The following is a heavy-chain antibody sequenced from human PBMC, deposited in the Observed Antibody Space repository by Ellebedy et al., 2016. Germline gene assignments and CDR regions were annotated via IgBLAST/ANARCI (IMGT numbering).Heavy chain of an antibody. Sequence: SETLSLXCAVYGGSFSGYYWSWIRQPPGKGLEWIGEINHSGSTNYNPSLKSRVTISVDTSKNQFSLKLSSVTAADTAVYYCARAVDYYYYMDVWGKGTTVTVSS. CDR3: ARAVDYYYYMDV. V-gene: IGHV4-34*01. J-gene: IGHJ6*03. CDR2: INHSGST. CDR1: GGSFSGYY.